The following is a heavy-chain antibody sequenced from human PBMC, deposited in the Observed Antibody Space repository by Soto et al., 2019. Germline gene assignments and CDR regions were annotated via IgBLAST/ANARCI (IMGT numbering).Heavy chain of an antibody. V-gene: IGHV3-53*01. D-gene: IGHD3-3*01. J-gene: IGHJ6*02. CDR2: IYSGGST. CDR3: ARDRGITIFGVVIPQGMDV. Sequence: GGSLRLSCAASGFTVSSNYMSWVRQAPGKGLEWVSVIYSGGSTYYADSVKGRFTISRDNSKNTLYLQMNSLRAEDTAVYYCARDRGITIFGVVIPQGMDVWGQGTTVPVSS. CDR1: GFTVSSNY.